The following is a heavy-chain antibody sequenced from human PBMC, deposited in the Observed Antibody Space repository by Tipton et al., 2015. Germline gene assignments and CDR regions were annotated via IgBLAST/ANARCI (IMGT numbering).Heavy chain of an antibody. CDR2: LYFSGST. CDR1: GGSISSSSYY. D-gene: IGHD4-23*01. V-gene: IGHV4-39*07. J-gene: IGHJ4*02. CDR3: ARARGRHGGLFDS. Sequence: TLSLTCTVSGGSISSSSYYWAWIRQPPGKGLEWIGSLYFSGSTNYNPSLKSRVTVLLDTSKTQFSLSLTSVTAADTAVYYCARARGRHGGLFDSWGQGTLVTVSS.